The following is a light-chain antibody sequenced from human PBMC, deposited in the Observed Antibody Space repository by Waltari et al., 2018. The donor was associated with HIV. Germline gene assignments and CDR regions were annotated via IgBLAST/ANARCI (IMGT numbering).Light chain of an antibody. CDR2: DVS. CDR1: SSDVGAYDY. J-gene: IGLJ2*01. CDR3: CSYAGAYTVI. V-gene: IGLV2-11*01. Sequence: QSALTQPRSVSGSPGQSVTISCTGTSSDVGAYDYVSWYQQHPGKAPKLIIYDVSQGPSGVPDLFAVSKSGDTAALTISGLQGEDEAEYYCCSYAGAYTVILGGGTKLTVL.